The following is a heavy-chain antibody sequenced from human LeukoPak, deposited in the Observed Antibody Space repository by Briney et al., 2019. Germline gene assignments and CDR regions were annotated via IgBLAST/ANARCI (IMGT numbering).Heavy chain of an antibody. D-gene: IGHD5-18*01. Sequence: GRSLRLSCAASGFTFSSYGMHWVRRAPGKGLEWVGRIKTKTNGGTADYTPPVKGRFTISRDDSKNTLYLQMNSLKTDDTAVYYCATEGFTYGYHGIDIWGQGTIVTVSS. CDR2: IKTKTNGGTA. V-gene: IGHV3-15*01. CDR1: GFTFSSYG. CDR3: ATEGFTYGYHGIDI. J-gene: IGHJ3*02.